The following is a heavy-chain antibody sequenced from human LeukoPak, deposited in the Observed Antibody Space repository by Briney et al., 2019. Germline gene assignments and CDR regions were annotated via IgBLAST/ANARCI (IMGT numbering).Heavy chain of an antibody. V-gene: IGHV4-59*01. J-gene: IGHJ4*02. D-gene: IGHD5-24*01. CDR2: IYYSGST. Sequence: SETLSLTCTVSGDSIRSYYWSWIRQSPGKGLEWIGYIYYSGSTNYSPSLKSRVTISVDSSKNQFSLKLSSVTAAVTAVYYCARYGREGYKFVYWGQGTLVTVSS. CDR3: ARYGREGYKFVY. CDR1: GDSIRSYY.